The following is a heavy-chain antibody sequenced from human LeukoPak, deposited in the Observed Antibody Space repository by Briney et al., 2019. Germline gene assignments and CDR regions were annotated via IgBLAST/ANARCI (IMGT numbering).Heavy chain of an antibody. V-gene: IGHV6-1*01. CDR2: TYYRSKWYN. CDR1: GDSVSSNSAA. Sequence: SQTLSLTCAISGDSVSSNSAAWNWIRQSPSRGLEWLGRTYYRSKWYNDYAVSMKSRITINPDTSKNQFSLQLNSVTPEDTAVYYCAREGGSDIVVVPAPYYMDVWGKGTTVTVSS. D-gene: IGHD2-2*01. J-gene: IGHJ6*03. CDR3: AREGGSDIVVVPAPYYMDV.